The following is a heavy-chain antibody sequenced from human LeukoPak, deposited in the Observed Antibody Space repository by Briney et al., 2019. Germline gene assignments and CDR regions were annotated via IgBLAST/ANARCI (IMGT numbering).Heavy chain of an antibody. V-gene: IGHV3-21*01. J-gene: IGHJ4*02. D-gene: IGHD4-11*01. CDR3: ARDRDDYPYY. Sequence: GGSLRLSCAASGFTFSSYSMNWVRQAPGKGLEWVSSISSSSSYIYYADSVKGRFTISRDNAKNSLSLQMNSLGAEDTAVYYCARDRDDYPYYWGQGTLVTVSS. CDR1: GFTFSSYS. CDR2: ISSSSSYI.